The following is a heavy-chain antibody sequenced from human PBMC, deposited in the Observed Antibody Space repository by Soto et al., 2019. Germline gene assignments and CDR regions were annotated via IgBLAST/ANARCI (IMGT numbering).Heavy chain of an antibody. CDR3: ARHGPSITMIVVVTRDAFDI. D-gene: IGHD3-22*01. V-gene: IGHV4-59*08. CDR2: IYYSGST. Sequence: SETLSLTCTVSGCSISSYYWSWIRQPPGKGLEWIGYIYYSGSTNYNPSLKSRVTISVDTSKNQFSLKLSSVTAADTAVYYCARHGPSITMIVVVTRDAFDIWGQGTMVTVSS. CDR1: GCSISSYY. J-gene: IGHJ3*02.